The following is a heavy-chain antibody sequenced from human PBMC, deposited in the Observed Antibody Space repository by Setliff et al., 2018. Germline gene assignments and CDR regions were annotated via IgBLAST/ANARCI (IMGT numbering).Heavy chain of an antibody. CDR3: AKDDSPIVGSTRWHWFYP. CDR1: GFTFSSYG. D-gene: IGHD1-26*01. CDR2: ISYDGSNK. V-gene: IGHV3-30*18. J-gene: IGHJ5*02. Sequence: PGGSLRLSCAASGFTFSSYGMHWVRQAPGKGLEWVAVISYDGSNKYYADSVKGRFTISRDNSKNTLYLQMNSLRAEDTAVYYCAKDDSPIVGSTRWHWFYPWGQGTLVTVSS.